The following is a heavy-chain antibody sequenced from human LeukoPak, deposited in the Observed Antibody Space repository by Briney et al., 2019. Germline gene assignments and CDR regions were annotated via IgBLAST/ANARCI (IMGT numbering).Heavy chain of an antibody. CDR2: INHSGST. J-gene: IGHJ4*02. Sequence: SETLSLTCAVYGGSFSGYYWSWIRQPPGKGLEWIGEINHSGSTNYNPSLKSRVTISVDKSKNQFSLKLSSVTAADTAVYYCARTDGSGSPDYWGQGTLVTVSS. D-gene: IGHD3-10*01. V-gene: IGHV4-34*01. CDR3: ARTDGSGSPDY. CDR1: GGSFSGYY.